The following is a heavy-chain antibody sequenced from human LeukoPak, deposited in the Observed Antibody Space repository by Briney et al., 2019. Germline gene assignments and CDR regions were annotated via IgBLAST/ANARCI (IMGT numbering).Heavy chain of an antibody. CDR2: IYYSGST. V-gene: IGHV4-59*01. CDR3: ARHTIFGVLDGDWFDP. J-gene: IGHJ5*02. CDR1: GGSITNYY. D-gene: IGHD3-3*01. Sequence: PSETLSLTCTVSGGSITNYYWTWLRQPPGKGLEWIGYIYYSGSTNYNPSLESQVTMSVDTSKSQFSLKLSSVTAADTAVYYCARHTIFGVLDGDWFDPWGQGTLVTVSS.